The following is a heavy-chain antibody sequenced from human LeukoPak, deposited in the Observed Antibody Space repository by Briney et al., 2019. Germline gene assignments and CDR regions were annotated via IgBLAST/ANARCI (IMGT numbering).Heavy chain of an antibody. V-gene: IGHV1-69*04. Sequence: SVKVSCKASGGTFSSYAICWVRQAPGQGLEWMGRMIPILGIANYAQKFQGRVTITADKSTSTAYMELSSLRSEDTAVYYCARIARSYGDVRRGMDVWGQGTTVTVSS. D-gene: IGHD4-17*01. CDR1: GGTFSSYA. CDR3: ARIARSYGDVRRGMDV. CDR2: MIPILGIA. J-gene: IGHJ6*02.